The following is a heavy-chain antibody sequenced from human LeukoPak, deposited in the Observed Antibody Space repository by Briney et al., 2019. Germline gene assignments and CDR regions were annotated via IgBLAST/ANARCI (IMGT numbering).Heavy chain of an antibody. Sequence: GASVKVSCKASGYTFTGYYMHWVRQAPGQGLEWMGWINPNSGGTNYAQKFQGRVTMTRDTSISTAYMELSRLRSDDTAVYYCARALTTVTSYYYYYMDVWGKGTTVTISS. CDR2: INPNSGGT. CDR3: ARALTTVTSYYYYYMDV. CDR1: GYTFTGYY. J-gene: IGHJ6*03. V-gene: IGHV1-2*02. D-gene: IGHD4-17*01.